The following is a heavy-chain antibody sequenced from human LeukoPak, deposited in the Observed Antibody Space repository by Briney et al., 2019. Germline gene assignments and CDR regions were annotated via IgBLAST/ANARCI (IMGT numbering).Heavy chain of an antibody. CDR3: ARHSYTGIAAAGNFDY. CDR2: IYYSGST. D-gene: IGHD6-13*01. V-gene: IGHV4-59*08. CDR1: GGSISSYY. Sequence: SETLSLTCTVSGGSISSYYWSWIRQPPGKGLEWIGYIYYSGSTNYNPSPKSRVSISVDTSKNQFSLKLSSVTAADTAVYYCARHSYTGIAAAGNFDYWGQGTLVTVSS. J-gene: IGHJ4*02.